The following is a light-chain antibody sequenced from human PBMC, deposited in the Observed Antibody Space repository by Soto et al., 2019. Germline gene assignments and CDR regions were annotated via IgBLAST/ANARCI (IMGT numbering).Light chain of an antibody. CDR2: DAS. J-gene: IGKJ5*01. CDR1: QGISNY. Sequence: DIQMTQSPSSLSASVGDRVTITWRASQGISNYLNWYQQKPGKAPKLLIYDASNLETGVPSRFSGSGSGTDFTFTISSLQPEDIATYYCQQYDNLPITFGRGTRLEIK. CDR3: QQYDNLPIT. V-gene: IGKV1-33*01.